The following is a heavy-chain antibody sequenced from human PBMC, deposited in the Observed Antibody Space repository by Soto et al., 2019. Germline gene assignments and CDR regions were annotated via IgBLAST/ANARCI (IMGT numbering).Heavy chain of an antibody. V-gene: IGHV4-34*01. Sequence: MSLTCSVSGGSFNGFFWSWIRQPPGKGLEWIGEVNHSGTTKYSPALKSRVTMSADTSKNLFFLNLTSVTAADTAVYYCARMGPSLGQWGQGSMVTVS. CDR1: GGSFNGFF. CDR3: ARMGPSLGQ. CDR2: VNHSGTT. D-gene: IGHD3-16*01. J-gene: IGHJ4*02.